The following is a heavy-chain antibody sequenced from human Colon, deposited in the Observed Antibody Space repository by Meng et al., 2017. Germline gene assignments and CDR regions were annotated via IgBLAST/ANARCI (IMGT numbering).Heavy chain of an antibody. Sequence: HVPPPRLDPCSVQPPPHCSPPLPVFGASLNMFAYILGVIRTPHRKGLEWIGLIYYRGRPYSNASPKGRVAISIYRSKNQFSLKLSSVTAADTAVYYCARDRKHYGERGWFDPWGQGTLVTVSS. CDR2: IYYRGRP. CDR1: GASLNMFAYI. V-gene: IGHV4-30-4*01. CDR3: ARDRKHYGERGWFDP. D-gene: IGHD4-17*01. J-gene: IGHJ5*02.